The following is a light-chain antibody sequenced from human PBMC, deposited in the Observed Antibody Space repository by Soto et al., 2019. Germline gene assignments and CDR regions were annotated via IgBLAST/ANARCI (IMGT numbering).Light chain of an antibody. V-gene: IGKV1-5*03. J-gene: IGKJ1*01. Sequence: DIQMTQSPSTLSASVGDRVTITCRASQSISSWLAWYQQKPGKAPKLLIYKASSLESGLPPRFSGSGSGADITIIISFLPADDVATYYCQQYNCYWTFGQGTQVEIK. CDR2: KAS. CDR1: QSISSW. CDR3: QQYNCYWT.